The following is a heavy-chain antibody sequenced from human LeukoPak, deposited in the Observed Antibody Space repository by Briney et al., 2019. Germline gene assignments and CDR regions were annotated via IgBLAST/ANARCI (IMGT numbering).Heavy chain of an antibody. Sequence: GGSLRLSCAASGFTFSSYWMSWVRQAPGKGLEWVANIKQDGSEKYYVDSVKGRFTISRGNAKNSLYLQMNSLRAEDTAVYYCARGSGGWYNWFDPWGQGTLVTVSS. V-gene: IGHV3-7*01. D-gene: IGHD6-19*01. J-gene: IGHJ5*02. CDR3: ARGSGGWYNWFDP. CDR2: IKQDGSEK. CDR1: GFTFSSYW.